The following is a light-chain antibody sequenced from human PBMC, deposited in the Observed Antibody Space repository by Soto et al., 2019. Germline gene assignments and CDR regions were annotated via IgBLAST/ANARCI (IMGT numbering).Light chain of an antibody. V-gene: IGKV1-39*01. CDR1: QSISGN. J-gene: IGKJ1*01. CDR3: QQSYSAPWT. Sequence: DIQMTQSPSSLSASVGDRVTITCRASQSISGNLNWYQQKSGKAPKVLIYAASSLQSGVPSRFSGSGFGTDFTLTISSLQPEDSATYYCQQSYSAPWTFGQGTKVEI. CDR2: AAS.